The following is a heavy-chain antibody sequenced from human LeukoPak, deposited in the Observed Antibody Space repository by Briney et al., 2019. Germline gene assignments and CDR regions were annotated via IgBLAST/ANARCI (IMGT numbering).Heavy chain of an antibody. CDR1: AFIFSGHW. V-gene: IGHV3-7*01. J-gene: IGHJ4*02. D-gene: IGHD1-26*01. CDR3: ARLASGSYPNYFDY. Sequence: GGSLRLSCEGSAFIFSGHWMNWVRQTPGKGLEWVASIKEDGSERQYVDSVKGRFTISRDTGKNSLYLQMSSLRAEDTAVYYCARLASGSYPNYFDYWGQGLLVTVSS. CDR2: IKEDGSER.